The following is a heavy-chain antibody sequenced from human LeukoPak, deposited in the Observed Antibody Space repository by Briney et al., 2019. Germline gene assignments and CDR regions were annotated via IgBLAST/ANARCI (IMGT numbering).Heavy chain of an antibody. Sequence: GASVKVSCKVSGYTLTGLSMHWVRQAPGKGLEWMGGFDHEDGETIYAQKFQGRVTMTEDTSTDTAYMELSSLRSEDTAVYYCATCTTVADYYYGMDVWGQGTTVTVSS. J-gene: IGHJ6*02. CDR2: FDHEDGET. V-gene: IGHV1-24*01. D-gene: IGHD4-11*01. CDR3: ATCTTVADYYYGMDV. CDR1: GYTLTGLS.